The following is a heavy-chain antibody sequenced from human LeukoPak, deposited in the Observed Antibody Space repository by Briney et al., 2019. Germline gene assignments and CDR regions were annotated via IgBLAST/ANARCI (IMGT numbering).Heavy chain of an antibody. V-gene: IGHV3-30*02. CDR2: IRYDGSNK. D-gene: IGHD2-2*01. CDR1: GFTFSSYG. CDR3: AKDYCSSTSCYTFDY. Sequence: GGSLRLSCAASGFTFSSYGMHWVGQAPGKGLEWGAFIRYDGSNKYYADSVKGRFTISRDNSKNTLYLQMNSLRAEDTAVYYCAKDYCSSTSCYTFDYWGQGTLVTVSS. J-gene: IGHJ4*02.